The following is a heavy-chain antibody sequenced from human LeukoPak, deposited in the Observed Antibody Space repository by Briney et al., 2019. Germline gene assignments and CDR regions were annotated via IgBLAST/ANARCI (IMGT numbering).Heavy chain of an antibody. D-gene: IGHD3-22*01. CDR3: ARVGTMIVDTAFDI. CDR1: GGSISSSSYY. V-gene: IGHV4-39*07. J-gene: IGHJ3*02. Sequence: SETLSLTCTVSGGSISSSSYYWGWIRQPPGKGLEWIGSIYYSGSTYYNPSLKSRVTISVDTSKNQFSLKLSSVTAADTAVYYCARVGTMIVDTAFDIWGQGTMVNVSS. CDR2: IYYSGST.